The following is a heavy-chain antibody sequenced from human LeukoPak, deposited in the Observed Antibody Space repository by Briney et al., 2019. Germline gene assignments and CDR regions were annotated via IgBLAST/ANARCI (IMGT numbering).Heavy chain of an antibody. CDR3: ARDHPVYCSSTSCYAPYYYYGMDV. Sequence: ASVKVSCKASGYTFSVYYLHWVRLAPGQGLEWLGWINPYSGNTMYGQKFQGRVTMTRDTSISTVYMELSRLTSDDTAVYYCARDHPVYCSSTSCYAPYYYYGMDVWGQGTTVTVSS. J-gene: IGHJ6*02. V-gene: IGHV1-2*02. CDR1: GYTFSVYY. D-gene: IGHD2-2*01. CDR2: INPYSGNT.